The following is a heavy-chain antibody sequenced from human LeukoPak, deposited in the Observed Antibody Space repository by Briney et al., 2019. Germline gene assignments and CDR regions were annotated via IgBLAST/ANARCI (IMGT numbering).Heavy chain of an antibody. CDR3: AKYGVVLPPGSHIPHRFDP. D-gene: IGHD2-15*01. J-gene: IGHJ5*02. CDR1: GFTFSSYA. V-gene: IGHV3-23*01. Sequence: RPGGSLRLSCAASGFTFSSYAMTWVRQAPGKGLEWVSTVVGGGATFYADSVKGRFTISRDNSKNTLYLQMNSLRGDDTAVYYCAKYGVVLPPGSHIPHRFDPWGQGSLVTVSS. CDR2: VVGGGAT.